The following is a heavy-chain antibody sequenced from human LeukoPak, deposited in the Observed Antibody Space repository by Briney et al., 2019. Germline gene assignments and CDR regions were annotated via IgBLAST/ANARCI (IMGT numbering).Heavy chain of an antibody. V-gene: IGHV3-21*01. J-gene: IGHJ4*02. CDR3: ARGYLGATLFSSIDY. CDR2: ISSSSSYI. Sequence: GGSLRLSCAASGFTFSSYSMNWVRQAPGKGLEWVSSISSSSSYIYYADSVKGRFTISRDNARNSLYLQMNSLRAEDTAVYYCARGYLGATLFSSIDYWGQGTLVTVSS. CDR1: GFTFSSYS. D-gene: IGHD1-26*01.